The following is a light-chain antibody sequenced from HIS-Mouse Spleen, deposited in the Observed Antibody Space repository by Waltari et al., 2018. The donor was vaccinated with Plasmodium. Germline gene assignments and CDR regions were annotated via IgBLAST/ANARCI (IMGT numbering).Light chain of an antibody. J-gene: IGKJ3*01. CDR1: QSVSSN. CDR3: QQYNNWSFT. Sequence: EIVMTQSPPTLSVSPGERAALSCRASQSVSSNLAWYQQKPGQAPRLLIYGESTRATGIPARFSGSGSGTEFTLTISSLQSEDFAVYYCQQYNNWSFTFGPGTKVDIK. V-gene: IGKV3-15*01. CDR2: GES.